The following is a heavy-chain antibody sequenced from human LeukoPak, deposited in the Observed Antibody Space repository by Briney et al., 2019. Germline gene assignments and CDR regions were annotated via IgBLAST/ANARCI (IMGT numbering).Heavy chain of an antibody. J-gene: IGHJ4*02. D-gene: IGHD2-21*02. CDR1: GFTFSSYS. CDR2: ISSSSSYI. CDR3: ARAYPLPVVVTLAD. V-gene: IGHV3-21*01. Sequence: GGSLRLSCAASGFTFSSYSMNWVRQAPGKGLEWVSSISSSSSYIYYADSVKGRFTTSRDNAKNSLYLRMNSLRAEDTAVYYCARAYPLPVVVTLADWGQGTLVTVSS.